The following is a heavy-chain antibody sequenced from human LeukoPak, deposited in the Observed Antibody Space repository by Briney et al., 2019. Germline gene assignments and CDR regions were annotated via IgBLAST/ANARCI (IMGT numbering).Heavy chain of an antibody. CDR2: VSWNSGSI. J-gene: IGHJ4*02. D-gene: IGHD6-13*01. CDR1: GFTFDDYA. Sequence: GGSLRLSCAASGFTFDDYAMHWGRQAPGKGLEWVSGVSWNSGSIGYADSVKGRFTISRDNAKNSLYLQMNSLRAEDTALYYCAKDKGSSSWPDYWGQGTLVTVSS. CDR3: AKDKGSSSWPDY. V-gene: IGHV3-9*01.